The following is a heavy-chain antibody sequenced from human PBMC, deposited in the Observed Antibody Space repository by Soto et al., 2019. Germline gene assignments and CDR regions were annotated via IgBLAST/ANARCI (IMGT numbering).Heavy chain of an antibody. CDR2: IIPILGIA. J-gene: IGHJ6*03. V-gene: IGHV1-69*02. Sequence: GASVKVSCKASGGTFSSYTISWVRQAPGQGPEWMGRIIPILGIANYAQKFQGRVTITADKSTSTAYMELSSLRSEDTAVYYCARGRYNWNYSDSYYYMDVWGKGTTVTVSS. CDR1: GGTFSSYT. CDR3: ARGRYNWNYSDSYYYMDV. D-gene: IGHD1-7*01.